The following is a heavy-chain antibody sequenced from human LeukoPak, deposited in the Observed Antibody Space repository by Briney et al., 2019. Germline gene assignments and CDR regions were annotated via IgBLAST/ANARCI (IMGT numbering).Heavy chain of an antibody. J-gene: IGHJ4*02. Sequence: PGGSLRLSCAASGFTFSSYWTHWVRQAPGKGLVWVSRINSDGSSTSYADSVKGRFTISRDNAKNTLYLQMNSLRAEDTAVYYCARNDFWSGYYHLDYWGQGTLVTVSS. CDR3: ARNDFWSGYYHLDY. CDR1: GFTFSSYW. CDR2: INSDGSST. D-gene: IGHD3-3*01. V-gene: IGHV3-74*01.